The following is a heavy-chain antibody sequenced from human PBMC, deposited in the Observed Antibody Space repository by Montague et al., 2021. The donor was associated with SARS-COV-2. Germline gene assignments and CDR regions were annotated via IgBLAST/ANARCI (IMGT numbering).Heavy chain of an antibody. CDR3: ARVLGGYCSGGSCYRGWYFDL. CDR1: GGSISSGGYY. J-gene: IGHJ2*01. D-gene: IGHD2-15*01. Sequence: TLSLTCTVSGGSISSGGYYWSWIRQHPEKGLEWIGYIYYSGSTYYNPSLKSRVTISVDTSKNQFSLKLSSVTAADTAVYYCARVLGGYCSGGSCYRGWYFDLWGRGTLVTVSS. CDR2: IYYSGST. V-gene: IGHV4-31*03.